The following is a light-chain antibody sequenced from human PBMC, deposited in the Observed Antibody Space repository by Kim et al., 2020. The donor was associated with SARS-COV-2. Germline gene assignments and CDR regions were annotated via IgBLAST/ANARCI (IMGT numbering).Light chain of an antibody. CDR2: GTS. J-gene: IGKJ2*02. Sequence: SPEERATLSCRASQSFGTNLAWYQQKPGQAPRRLLYGTSIRATGIPARFSGSGSGTEFTLTISSLQSEDFAVYYCQQYNNWPLPCTFGQGTKLEI. V-gene: IGKV3-15*01. CDR1: QSFGTN. CDR3: QQYNNWPLPCT.